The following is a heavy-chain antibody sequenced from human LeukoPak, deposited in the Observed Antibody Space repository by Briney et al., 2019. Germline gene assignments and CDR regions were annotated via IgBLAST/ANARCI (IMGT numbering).Heavy chain of an antibody. Sequence: PGGSLRLSCAASGFSFSSYAMHWVRQAPAKGREGGAFVLFDGTNEQYTDSVKGRFSISRDNSNNTLYLQMSSLTAEDTAVYYCAKDRYGSGANYFDYWGQGTLVTVSS. D-gene: IGHD3-10*01. CDR1: GFSFSSYA. CDR3: AKDRYGSGANYFDY. J-gene: IGHJ4*02. CDR2: VLFDGTNE. V-gene: IGHV3-30*18.